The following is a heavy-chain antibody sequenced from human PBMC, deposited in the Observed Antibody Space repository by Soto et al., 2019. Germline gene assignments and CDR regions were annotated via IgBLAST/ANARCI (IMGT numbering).Heavy chain of an antibody. J-gene: IGHJ6*02. Sequence: ASVKVSCKASGYTFTIYGISWVRQAPGQGLEWMGWISAYNGNTNYAQKLQGRVTMTTDTSTSTAYMELRSLRPDDTAVYYCARMGFGEPHMDVWGQGTTVTVSS. CDR3: ARMGFGEPHMDV. V-gene: IGHV1-18*01. CDR2: ISAYNGNT. CDR1: GYTFTIYG. D-gene: IGHD3-10*01.